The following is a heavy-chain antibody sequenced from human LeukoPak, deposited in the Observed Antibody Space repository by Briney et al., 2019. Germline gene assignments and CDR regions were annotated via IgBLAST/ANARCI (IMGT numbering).Heavy chain of an antibody. CDR3: ASPTTRAGSSGYYYDY. Sequence: SVKVSCKASGGTFSSYAISWVRQAPGQGLEWMGGIIPIFGTANYAQKFQGRVTITADESTSTAYMELSSLRSEDTAVYYCASPTTRAGSSGYYYDYWGQGTLVTVCS. CDR1: GGTFSSYA. CDR2: IIPIFGTA. D-gene: IGHD3-22*01. V-gene: IGHV1-69*13. J-gene: IGHJ4*02.